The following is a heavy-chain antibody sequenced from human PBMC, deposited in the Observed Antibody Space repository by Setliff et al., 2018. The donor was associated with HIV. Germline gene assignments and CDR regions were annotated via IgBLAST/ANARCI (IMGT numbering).Heavy chain of an antibody. CDR2: MYSGESV. D-gene: IGHD2-21*02. Sequence: GGSLRLSCAASGFILRDYAMSWVRQAPGKGLEWVSVMYSGESVFYADSVKGRFTISRDNSKNTLYLQMNSLRAEDTAVYYCAKDQNIVVVTAIFHAFDIWGQGTMVTVSS. CDR1: GFILRDYA. CDR3: AKDQNIVVVTAIFHAFDI. J-gene: IGHJ3*02. V-gene: IGHV3-23*03.